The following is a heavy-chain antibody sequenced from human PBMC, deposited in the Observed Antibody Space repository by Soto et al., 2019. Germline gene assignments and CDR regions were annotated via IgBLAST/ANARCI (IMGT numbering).Heavy chain of an antibody. Sequence: EVQLVESGGGLVQPGGSLKLSCAASGFSFSDSSMHWVRQASGKGLEWVGRIRSKANSYATAYAASVTGRFTICRDDSSNTAYHQITNLKPESTSIYYRTRDDIGFVPADKAAFDIWGQGTMVIVSS. CDR1: GFSFSDSS. CDR2: IRSKANSYAT. CDR3: TRDDIGFVPADKAAFDI. D-gene: IGHD2-2*01. V-gene: IGHV3-73*01. J-gene: IGHJ3*02.